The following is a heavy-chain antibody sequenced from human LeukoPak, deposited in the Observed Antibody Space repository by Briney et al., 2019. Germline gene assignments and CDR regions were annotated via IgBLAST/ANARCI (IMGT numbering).Heavy chain of an antibody. J-gene: IGHJ4*02. CDR3: ARPTYYYDSSGSANDY. CDR1: GGXISSSSYY. V-gene: IGHV4-39*01. Sequence: SETLSLTCNVSGGXISSSSYYWGWIRQPPGKGLEWNGSIYYSGSTYYNPSLKSRVTISVDTSKNQFSLKLSSVTAADTAVYYCARPTYYYDSSGSANDYWGQGTLVTVSS. D-gene: IGHD3-22*01. CDR2: IYYSGST.